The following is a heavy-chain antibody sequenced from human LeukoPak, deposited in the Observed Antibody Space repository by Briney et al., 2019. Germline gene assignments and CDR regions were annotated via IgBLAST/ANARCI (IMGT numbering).Heavy chain of an antibody. CDR3: ARDLGSCKLGP. CDR2: IIPIFGTA. Sequence: ASVKVSCKASGYTFTSYAISWVRQAPGQGLEWMGRIIPIFGTANYAQKFQGRVTITTDESTSTAYMELSSLRSEDTAVYYCARDLGSCKLGPWGQGTLVTVSS. J-gene: IGHJ5*02. V-gene: IGHV1-69*05. D-gene: IGHD6-6*01. CDR1: GYTFTSYA.